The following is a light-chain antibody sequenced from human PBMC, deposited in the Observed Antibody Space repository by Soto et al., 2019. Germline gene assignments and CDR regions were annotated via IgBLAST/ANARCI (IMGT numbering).Light chain of an antibody. J-gene: IGKJ5*01. Sequence: DIQLTQSPSFLSASVGDRVTITCRASQGIGSYLAWYQQKPGKAPQLLIYAASTLQSGVPSRFSGSGSGTEFTLTISSLQPEDFATYYCQQLNSYPGITFGQGTRLEIK. CDR3: QQLNSYPGIT. CDR1: QGIGSY. CDR2: AAS. V-gene: IGKV1-9*01.